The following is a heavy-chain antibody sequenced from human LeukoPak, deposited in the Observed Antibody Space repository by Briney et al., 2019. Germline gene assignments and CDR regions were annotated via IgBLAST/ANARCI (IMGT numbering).Heavy chain of an antibody. CDR3: AKDLTMVTTIVDY. Sequence: PGGSLRLSCAASGFTFSNYAMTWVRQAPGKGLEWVSTISHTGGNTYYADSVNGRFTISRDNSKNTLYLQMNSLRAEDTAVYYCAKDLTMVTTIVDYWGQGTLVTVSS. CDR2: ISHTGGNT. D-gene: IGHD4/OR15-4a*01. CDR1: GFTFSNYA. J-gene: IGHJ4*02. V-gene: IGHV3-23*01.